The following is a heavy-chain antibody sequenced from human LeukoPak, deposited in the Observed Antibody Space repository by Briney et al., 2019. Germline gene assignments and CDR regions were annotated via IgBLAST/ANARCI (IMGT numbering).Heavy chain of an antibody. CDR2: IYTSGST. J-gene: IGHJ4*02. V-gene: IGHV4-4*07. Sequence: SETLSLTCTVSGGSISSYYWSWIRQPAGKGLEWIGRIYTSGSTNYNPSLKSRVTMSVDTSKNQFSLKLSSVTAADTAVYYCARENTSHVDTAMVKKVAYFDYWGQGTLVTVSS. D-gene: IGHD5-18*01. CDR1: GGSISSYY. CDR3: ARENTSHVDTAMVKKVAYFDY.